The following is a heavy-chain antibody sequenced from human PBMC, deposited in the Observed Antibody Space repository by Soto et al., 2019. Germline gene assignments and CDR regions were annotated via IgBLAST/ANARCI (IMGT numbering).Heavy chain of an antibody. CDR3: AADPKCITRWDYYYYYGMDV. CDR1: GFTFTSSA. Sequence: SVKVSCKASGFTFTSSAVQWVRQARGQRLEWIGWIVVGSGNTNYAQKFQERVTITRDMSTSTAYMELSSLRSEDTAVYYCAADPKCITRWDYYYYYGMDVWGQGTTVTVSS. D-gene: IGHD3-10*01. J-gene: IGHJ6*02. CDR2: IVVGSGNT. V-gene: IGHV1-58*01.